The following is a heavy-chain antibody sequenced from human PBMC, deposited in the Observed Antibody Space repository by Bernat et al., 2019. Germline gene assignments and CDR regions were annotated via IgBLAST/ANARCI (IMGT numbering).Heavy chain of an antibody. J-gene: IGHJ4*02. Sequence: VQLVESGGGVVQPGRSLRLSCAASGFTFSSYAMSWVHQAPGKGLEWVSAMSGSGDSTSYADSVKGRFTISRDNSKNMLYLQMNSLRAEDTAVYYCAKDQGYGTSLLFDYWGQGTLVTVST. CDR1: GFTFSSYA. D-gene: IGHD6-13*01. V-gene: IGHV3-23*04. CDR2: MSGSGDST. CDR3: AKDQGYGTSLLFDY.